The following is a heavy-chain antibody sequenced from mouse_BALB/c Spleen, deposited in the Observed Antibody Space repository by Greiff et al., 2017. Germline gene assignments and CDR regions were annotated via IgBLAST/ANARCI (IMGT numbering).Heavy chain of an antibody. D-gene: IGHD2-4*01. J-gene: IGHJ3*01. CDR3: ARPKGLMIPFAY. CDR2: IYPGDGST. CDR1: GYTFTSYY. Sequence: QVQLKQSGPELVKPGASVKMSCKASGYTFTSYYIHWVKQRPGQGLEWIGWIYPGDGSTKYNEKFKGKTTLTADKSSSTAYMLLSSLTSEDSAIYFCARPKGLMIPFAYWGQGTLVTVSA. V-gene: IGHV1S56*01.